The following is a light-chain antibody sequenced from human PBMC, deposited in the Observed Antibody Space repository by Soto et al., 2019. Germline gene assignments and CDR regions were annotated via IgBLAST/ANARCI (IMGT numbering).Light chain of an antibody. CDR1: QSISSY. CDR2: AAS. J-gene: IGKJ4*01. V-gene: IGKV1-39*01. Sequence: DIQMTQSPSSLSASVGDRVTITCRASQSISSYLNWYQQKPGKVPKLLIYAASSLQSGVPSRFSGSGSGTDFTLTISSLQPEDFATYHCQQSYSTPLTFGRGTKVEIK. CDR3: QQSYSTPLT.